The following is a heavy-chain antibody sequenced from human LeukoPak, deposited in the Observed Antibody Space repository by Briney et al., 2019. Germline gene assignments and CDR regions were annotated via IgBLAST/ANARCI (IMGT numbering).Heavy chain of an antibody. CDR3: ATSYDMGWLIGY. V-gene: IGHV3-7*03. Sequence: GGSLRLSCAASGFTFGDTWMNWVRQVPGQGLEWVANIKQDGSEKFYVASVKGRLTISRDNGKSSLYLQMNSLRAEDTALYYCATSYDMGWLIGYWGQGTLVTVSS. D-gene: IGHD3/OR15-3a*01. CDR2: IKQDGSEK. J-gene: IGHJ4*02. CDR1: GFTFGDTW.